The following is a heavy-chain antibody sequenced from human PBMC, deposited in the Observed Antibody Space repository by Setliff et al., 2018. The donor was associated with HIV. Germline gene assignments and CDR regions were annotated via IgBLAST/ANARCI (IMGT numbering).Heavy chain of an antibody. CDR3: ARRLNVYNLLTGNSYYFDY. CDR1: GDSFTNYY. Sequence: SETLSLTCAVSGDSFTNYYWSWISQYPGTGLEWMGGISHSGNTHYNPSPERRVSIIVATSKNQLSLRVNSVTAADTGVYFYARRLNVYNLLTGNSYYFDYWGQGTVVNV. CDR2: ISHSGNT. D-gene: IGHD3-9*01. V-gene: IGHV4-34*01. J-gene: IGHJ4*02.